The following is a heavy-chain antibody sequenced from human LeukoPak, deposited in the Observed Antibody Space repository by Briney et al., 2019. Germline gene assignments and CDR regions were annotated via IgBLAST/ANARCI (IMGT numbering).Heavy chain of an antibody. CDR2: IKSKTDGATT. J-gene: IGHJ4*02. CDR1: GFTFSNAW. CDR3: TALVPNYDYVWRSYRYNEK. V-gene: IGHV3-15*01. D-gene: IGHD3-16*02. Sequence: GGSLRLSCAASGFTFSNAWMSWVRQAPGKGLEWVGRIKSKTDGATTDYAAPVKGRFAISRDDSRSTIYLQMNSLKTEDTAVYYCTALVPNYDYVWRSYRYNEKWGQGILVTVSS.